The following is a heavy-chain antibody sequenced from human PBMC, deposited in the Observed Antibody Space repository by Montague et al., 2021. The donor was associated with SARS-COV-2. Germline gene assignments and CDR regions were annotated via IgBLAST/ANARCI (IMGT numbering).Heavy chain of an antibody. D-gene: IGHD3-3*01. V-gene: IGHV4-39*01. CDR3: ARKTSRGLTIFGVVTASYCFDY. CDR1: GGSISSSSYF. J-gene: IGHJ4*02. Sequence: SETLSLTCTVSGGSISSSSYFWGWIRQPSGKGLEWIGSIYYSGSTYYNPSLKSRVTISVDTSKNQFSLKLSSVTAADTAVFYCARKTSRGLTIFGVVTASYCFDYWGQGTLVTVSS. CDR2: IYYSGST.